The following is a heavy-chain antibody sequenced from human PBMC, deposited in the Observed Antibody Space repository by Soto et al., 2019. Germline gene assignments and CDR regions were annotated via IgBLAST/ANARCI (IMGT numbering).Heavy chain of an antibody. CDR3: ARDTSEVGATCYCCFGMAV. CDR2: ISAYNGNT. D-gene: IGHD1-26*01. J-gene: IGHJ6*02. CDR1: GYTFTSYG. Sequence: QVQLVQSGAEVKKPGASVKVSCKASGYTFTSYGISWVRQAPGQGREWMGWISAYNGNTNYAQKLQGRVTMTTDTSRSTAYMELRSMRSDDTAVYYCARDTSEVGATCYCCFGMAVWGQGTTVTGSS. V-gene: IGHV1-18*01.